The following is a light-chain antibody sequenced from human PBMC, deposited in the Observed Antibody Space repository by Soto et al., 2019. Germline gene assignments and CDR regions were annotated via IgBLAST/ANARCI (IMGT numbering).Light chain of an antibody. CDR2: YDS. Sequence: SYELTQPPSVSVAPGETARISCGGSNVGSRSVHGYQQKPGQAPFLFIYYDSDRPSGIPERFSGSNSGNTATLIISRVEAGDEADYYCKVWEATGDQVVFGGGTKVTVL. CDR1: NVGSRS. J-gene: IGLJ2*01. CDR3: KVWEATGDQVV. V-gene: IGLV3-21*01.